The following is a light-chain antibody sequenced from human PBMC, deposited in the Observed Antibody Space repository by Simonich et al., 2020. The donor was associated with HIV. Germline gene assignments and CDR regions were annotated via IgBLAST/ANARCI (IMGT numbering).Light chain of an antibody. Sequence: EIVLTQSPGTLSLSPGERATLSCRASQSVSSSDLAWYQQKPGLAPMLLIYDASSRATGIPDRFSGSGSGTDFTLTISRLEPEDFAVYYCQQYGSSPLFGQGTKLEIK. V-gene: IGKV3D-20*01. CDR2: DAS. CDR1: QSVSSSD. J-gene: IGKJ2*01. CDR3: QQYGSSPL.